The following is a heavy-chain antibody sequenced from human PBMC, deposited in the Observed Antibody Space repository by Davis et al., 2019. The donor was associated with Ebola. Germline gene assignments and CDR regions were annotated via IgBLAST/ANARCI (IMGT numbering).Heavy chain of an antibody. CDR1: GFTFSSYA. V-gene: IGHV3-23*01. CDR3: TTGHHTVTHY. J-gene: IGHJ4*02. D-gene: IGHD4-17*01. CDR2: IRGST. Sequence: GGSLRLSCAASGFTFSSYAMTWVRQAPGKGLEWVSAIRGSTYYADSVKGRFTISRDNSKNTLYLQMNSLKTEDTAVYYCTTGHHTVTHYWGQGTLVTVSS.